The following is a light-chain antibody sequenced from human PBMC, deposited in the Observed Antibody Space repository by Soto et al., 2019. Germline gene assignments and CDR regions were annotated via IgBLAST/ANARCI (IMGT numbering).Light chain of an antibody. CDR2: GAS. CDR1: QSVSSNY. J-gene: IGKJ5*01. CDR3: QQRSNWPIT. Sequence: EGVLTQSRGTLSLSPGERATLSCRASQSVSSNYLAWYQQKPGQAPRLLIYGASTRATGIPDRFSGSGSGTDFTLTISSLEPEDFAVYYCQQRSNWPITFGQGTRLEIK. V-gene: IGKV3D-20*02.